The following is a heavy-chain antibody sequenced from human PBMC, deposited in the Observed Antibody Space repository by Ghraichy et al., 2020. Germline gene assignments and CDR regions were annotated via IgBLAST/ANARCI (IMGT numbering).Heavy chain of an antibody. CDR2: MSGSGGST. CDR3: AKGSSSFLDYYDS. D-gene: IGHD6-6*01. V-gene: IGHV3-23*01. Sequence: GGSLRLSCAASGFTFSSYAMSWVRQAPGKGLEWVSGMSGSGGSTYYAESVKGRFTISRDISKNTLFLQMNSLRAEDTAVYYCAKGSSSFLDYYDSWGQGTLVTVSS. CDR1: GFTFSSYA. J-gene: IGHJ4*02.